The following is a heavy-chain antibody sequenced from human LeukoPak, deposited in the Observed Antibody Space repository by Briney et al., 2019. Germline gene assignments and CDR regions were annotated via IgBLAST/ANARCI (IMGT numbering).Heavy chain of an antibody. CDR3: ARVRQQLGFDY. V-gene: IGHV3-30*04. CDR2: ISYDGSHK. J-gene: IGHJ4*02. CDR1: GFTFSSYA. D-gene: IGHD6-13*01. Sequence: PGGSLRLSCAASGFTFSSYAMHWVRQAPGKGLEWVALISYDGSHKYYADSVKGRFTISRDNSKNTLYLQMNSLRAEDTAVYYCARVRQQLGFDYWGQGTLVTVSS.